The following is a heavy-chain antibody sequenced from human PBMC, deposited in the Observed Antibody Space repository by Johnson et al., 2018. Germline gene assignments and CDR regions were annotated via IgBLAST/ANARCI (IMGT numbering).Heavy chain of an antibody. CDR2: ISWNSGDI. V-gene: IGHV3-9*01. Sequence: EVQLVESGGGLVQPGRSLRLSCVASGFPFDDFAMHWVRQRPGKGLEWVSVISWNSGDIAYADSVKGRFTISSDNAKNSLSLHMNSLRPEDTALHYCAKDGLGTVFESWGQGTLVTVSS. CDR3: AKDGLGTVFES. J-gene: IGHJ4*01. CDR1: GFPFDDFA. D-gene: IGHD3/OR15-3a*01.